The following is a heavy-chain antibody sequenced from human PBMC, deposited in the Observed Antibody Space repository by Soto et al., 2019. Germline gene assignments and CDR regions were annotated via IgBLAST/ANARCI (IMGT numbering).Heavy chain of an antibody. CDR2: IYYSGST. CDR3: VRLVGNSWLDS. CDR1: GGSINNYY. Sequence: PSETLSLTCTVSGGSINNYYWSWIRQPPGKGLEWIGYIYYSGSTNYNPSLKSRVTISVDTSNNQLSLQLNSVTPDDTAVYYCVRLVGNSWLDSWGQGTLVTVSS. V-gene: IGHV4-59*08. J-gene: IGHJ5*01. D-gene: IGHD2-2*01.